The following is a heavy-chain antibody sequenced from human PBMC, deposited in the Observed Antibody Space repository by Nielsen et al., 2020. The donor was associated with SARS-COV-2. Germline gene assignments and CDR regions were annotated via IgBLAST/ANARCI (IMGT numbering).Heavy chain of an antibody. V-gene: IGHV3-23*01. CDR2: ISGSGGST. J-gene: IGHJ6*02. Sequence: GGSLRLSCAASGFTFSSYAMSWVRQAPGKGLEWVSAISGSGGSTYYADSVKGRFTISRDNSKNTLYLQMNSLRAEDTAVYYCAKIDSSSWLYYYYGMDVWGQGTTATVSS. CDR3: AKIDSSSWLYYYYGMDV. CDR1: GFTFSSYA. D-gene: IGHD6-13*01.